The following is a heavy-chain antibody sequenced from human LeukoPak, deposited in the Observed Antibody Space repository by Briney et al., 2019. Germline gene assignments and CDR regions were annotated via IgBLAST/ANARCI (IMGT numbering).Heavy chain of an antibody. Sequence: GESLKISCEASGYTFTRQWSGWVRQMPGTGLEWVGIIYPRDSDTIYSPSFQGHVTISADTSINTAYLEWRSLEASDTAMYYCARHSDVVGAIWGQGTQVTVSS. J-gene: IGHJ4*02. CDR2: IYPRDSDT. CDR1: GYTFTRQW. D-gene: IGHD3-16*01. V-gene: IGHV5-51*01. CDR3: ARHSDVVGAI.